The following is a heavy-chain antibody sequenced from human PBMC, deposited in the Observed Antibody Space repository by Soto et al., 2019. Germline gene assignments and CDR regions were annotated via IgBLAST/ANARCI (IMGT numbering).Heavy chain of an antibody. Sequence: SETLSLTCTVSGGSINSSSYYWGWIRQPPGKGLEWIASIYYSGNTYYNPSLNSRVTTSVDTSKNQFSLKLSSVTAADTAVYYCARHVYVSFRVVAGMFDFGAQGLLFSVS. V-gene: IGHV4-39*01. J-gene: IGHJ4*02. CDR2: IYYSGNT. D-gene: IGHD6-19*01. CDR3: ARHVYVSFRVVAGMFDF. CDR1: GGSINSSSYY.